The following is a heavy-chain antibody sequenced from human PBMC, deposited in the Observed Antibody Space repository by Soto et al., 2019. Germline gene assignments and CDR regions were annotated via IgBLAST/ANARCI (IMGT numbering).Heavy chain of an antibody. CDR2: TSYDGNNK. J-gene: IGHJ4*02. CDR3: AKGGGSAHGFDY. Sequence: GGSLRVSCTGSGFTFGNYVMHWVRQSPGKGLEWVASTSYDGNNKYYADSLKGRFTISRDNSKKMVYLQMTSLGPEDTAVYYFAKGGGSAHGFDYWGQGSLVSVSS. V-gene: IGHV3-30*18. CDR1: GFTFGNYV. D-gene: IGHD2-15*01.